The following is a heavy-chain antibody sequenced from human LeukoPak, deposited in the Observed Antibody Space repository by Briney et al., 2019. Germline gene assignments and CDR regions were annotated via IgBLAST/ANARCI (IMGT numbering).Heavy chain of an antibody. V-gene: IGHV4-30-2*01. J-gene: IGHJ4*02. CDR3: ARASSSSPEDY. CDR1: GGSISSGGYY. CDR2: IYHSGST. Sequence: PSQTLSLTCTVSGGSISSGGYYWSWIRQPPGKGLEWIGYIYHSGSTYYNPSLKSRVTISVDRSKNQFSLKLSSVTAADTAVYYCARASSSSPEDYWGQGTLVTVSS. D-gene: IGHD6-6*01.